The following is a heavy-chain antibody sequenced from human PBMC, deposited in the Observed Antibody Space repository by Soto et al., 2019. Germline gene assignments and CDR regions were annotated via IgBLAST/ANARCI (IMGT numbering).Heavy chain of an antibody. CDR1: GYSFISYW. CDR2: FYPGDSTS. J-gene: IGHJ3*02. D-gene: IGHD2-15*01. V-gene: IGHV5-51*01. Sequence: GESLKISCKTSGYSFISYWVAWVRQLPGKGLEWMGTFYPGDSTSTYSPSFQGQVTISVDKSISTAYLQLSSLKASDTAMYYCARIIGYCRNNDCSWTFDIWGQGTMVTVS. CDR3: ARIIGYCRNNDCSWTFDI.